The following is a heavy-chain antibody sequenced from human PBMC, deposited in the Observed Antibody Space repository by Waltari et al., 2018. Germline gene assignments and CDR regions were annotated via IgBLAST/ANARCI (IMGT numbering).Heavy chain of an antibody. D-gene: IGHD5-18*01. CDR2: ISSDGINT. V-gene: IGHV3-64*01. CDR1: GFAFSSYA. J-gene: IGHJ3*01. Sequence: EVQLVESGGGLVQPGGSLRLSCAASGFAFSSYALHWVRQAPGKGLEDGSAISSDGINTYYTNSVKGRFKISRDNSKNTLYLQMGSLRPEDMAVYYCARSRRGTAEVNAFDVWGQGTMVTVSS. CDR3: ARSRRGTAEVNAFDV.